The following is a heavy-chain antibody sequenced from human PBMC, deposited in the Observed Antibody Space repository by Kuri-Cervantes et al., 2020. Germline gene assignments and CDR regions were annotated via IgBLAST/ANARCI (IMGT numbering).Heavy chain of an antibody. CDR2: IYYSGST. Sequence: SETLSLTCTVSGASVSNYYWSWIRQPPGKGLEWIGYIYYSGSTNYNPSLQSRVTISVDTSKNQFSLKLSSVTAADTAVYYCATNRCSSTSCYEYNWFDPWGQGTLVTVSS. D-gene: IGHD2-2*01. V-gene: IGHV4-59*02. CDR3: ATNRCSSTSCYEYNWFDP. J-gene: IGHJ5*02. CDR1: GASVSNYY.